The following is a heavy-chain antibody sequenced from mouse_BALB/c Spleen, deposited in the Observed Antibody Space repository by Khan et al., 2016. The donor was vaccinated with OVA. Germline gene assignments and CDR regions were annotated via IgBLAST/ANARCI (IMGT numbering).Heavy chain of an antibody. CDR3: VRDGAYHRNDGWFAY. J-gene: IGHJ3*01. D-gene: IGHD2-14*01. CDR1: DYTFTSYT. CDR2: INPSNGYT. V-gene: IGHV1-4*01. Sequence: QVQLKQSGAELARPGASVKMSCKASDYTFTSYTIHWIKLRPGQGLEWIGYINPSNGYTNYNQKFKDKATLTADKSSTTAYMELSSLTSDDSALYNCVRDGAYHRNDGWFAYWGQGTLVTVSA.